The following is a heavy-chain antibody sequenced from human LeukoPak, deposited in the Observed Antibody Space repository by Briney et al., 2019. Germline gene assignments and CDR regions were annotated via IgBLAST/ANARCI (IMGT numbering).Heavy chain of an antibody. Sequence: ASVKVSCKASGYTFTGYYMHWVRQAPGQGLEWMGWINPNSGGTNYAQKFQGRVTMTRDTSISTAYMELSRLRSDDTAVYYCARTRAKFYYGSGSYPYYFDYWGQGTLVTVSS. CDR1: GYTFTGYY. V-gene: IGHV1-2*02. CDR3: ARTRAKFYYGSGSYPYYFDY. CDR2: INPNSGGT. J-gene: IGHJ4*02. D-gene: IGHD3-10*01.